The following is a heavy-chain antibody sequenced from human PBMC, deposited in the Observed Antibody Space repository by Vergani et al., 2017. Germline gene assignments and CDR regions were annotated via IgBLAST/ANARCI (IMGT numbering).Heavy chain of an antibody. Sequence: QVQLHESGPGLVKPSPTLSLTCTVSGGSITSGSFYWSWIRQPAGKGLEWIGRIHSSGTTNYNPSLKRRVTLSVDTSKNQLSLRMTSVTAADTAVYYCARDSWTSELRGVYWFDTWGQGTLVSVSS. D-gene: IGHD3-10*01. V-gene: IGHV4-61*02. CDR2: IHSSGTT. J-gene: IGHJ5*02. CDR1: GGSITSGSFY. CDR3: ARDSWTSELRGVYWFDT.